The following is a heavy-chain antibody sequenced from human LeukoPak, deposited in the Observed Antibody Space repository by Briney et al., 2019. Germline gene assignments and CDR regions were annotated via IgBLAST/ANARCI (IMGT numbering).Heavy chain of an antibody. CDR1: GFTFSSYW. V-gene: IGHV3-7*01. Sequence: GGSLRLSCAASGFTFSSYWMTWVRQAPGKGLEWVANIKQDGSDKYYVDSVKGRFTISRDNAKNSLYLQMNSLRVEDTAVYYCARDGARPKWDSSGYPASFGVWGQGTMVTVSS. D-gene: IGHD3-22*01. CDR3: ARDGARPKWDSSGYPASFGV. CDR2: IKQDGSDK. J-gene: IGHJ3*01.